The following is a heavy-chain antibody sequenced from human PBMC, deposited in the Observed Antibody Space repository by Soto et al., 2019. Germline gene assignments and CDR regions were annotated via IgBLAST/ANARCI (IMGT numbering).Heavy chain of an antibody. D-gene: IGHD3-16*01. CDR3: ARGGTPIDS. V-gene: IGHV1-18*01. Sequence: QVQLVQSGAEVKKPGASVKVSCKASGYTFTNFGISWLRQAPGQGLEWMGWISAYNGNTNYAQNCQGRVTMTTGTSTRPPYMELRSLRSDDTAVYYSARGGTPIDSWGQGTLVTVSS. CDR2: ISAYNGNT. J-gene: IGHJ4*02. CDR1: GYTFTNFG.